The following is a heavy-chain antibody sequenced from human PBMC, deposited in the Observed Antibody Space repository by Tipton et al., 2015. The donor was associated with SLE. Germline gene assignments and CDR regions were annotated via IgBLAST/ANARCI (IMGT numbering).Heavy chain of an antibody. D-gene: IGHD5-12*01. J-gene: IGHJ6*02. CDR2: INDNGST. CDR3: ARAFGYDYYYYYGMDV. V-gene: IGHV4-34*01. CDR1: DVSFSGYY. Sequence: TLSLTCGVYDVSFSGYYWSWIRQPPGKGLEWIGEINDNGSTHDNPSLKSRVTLSVDTSKNQFSLRLTSVTAADTAVYYCARAFGYDYYYYYGMDVWGQGTTVTVS.